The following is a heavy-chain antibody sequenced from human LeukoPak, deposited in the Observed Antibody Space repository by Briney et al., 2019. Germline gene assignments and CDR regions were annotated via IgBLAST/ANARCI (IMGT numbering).Heavy chain of an antibody. CDR1: GFTFSSYS. CDR3: ARGSYYYDSSGYSFDY. Sequence: GGSLRLSCAASGFTFSSYSMNWVRQAPGKGLEWVSYISSSSSTIYYADSVKGRFTISRDNAKNSLYLQMNCLRAEDTAVYYCARGSYYYDSSGYSFDYWGQGTLVTVSS. V-gene: IGHV3-48*01. D-gene: IGHD3-22*01. J-gene: IGHJ4*02. CDR2: ISSSSSTI.